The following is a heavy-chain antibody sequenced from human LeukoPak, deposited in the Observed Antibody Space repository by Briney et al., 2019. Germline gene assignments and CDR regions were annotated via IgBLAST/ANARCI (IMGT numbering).Heavy chain of an antibody. J-gene: IGHJ5*02. CDR3: ARRGSGKDWFDP. D-gene: IGHD3-16*01. V-gene: IGHV4-59*08. CDR1: GGSISSYY. CDR2: IYYSGNT. Sequence: SETLSLTCTVSGGSISSYYWSWIRQPPGKGLEWIGYIYYSGNTNYNPSLKSRVTISVDTSKNQFSLKLSSVTAADTAVYYCARRGSGKDWFDPWGQGTLVTVSS.